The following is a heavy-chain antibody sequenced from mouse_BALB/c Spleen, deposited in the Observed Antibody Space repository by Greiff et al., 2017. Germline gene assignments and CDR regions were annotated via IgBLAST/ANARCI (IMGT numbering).Heavy chain of an antibody. D-gene: IGHD2-12*01. CDR2: ISSGGST. J-gene: IGHJ3*01. CDR3: ARIPLYDGSWFAY. Sequence: EVMLVESGGGLVKPGGSLKLSCAASGFTFSSYAMSWVRQTPEKRLEWVASISSGGSTYYPDSVKGRFTISRDNARSILYLQMSSLRSEDTAMYYCARIPLYDGSWFAYWGQGTLVTVSA. V-gene: IGHV5-6-5*01. CDR1: GFTFSSYA.